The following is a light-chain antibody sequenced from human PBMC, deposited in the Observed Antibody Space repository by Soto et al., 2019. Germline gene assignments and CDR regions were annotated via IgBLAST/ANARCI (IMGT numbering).Light chain of an antibody. CDR1: QSVSSKY. Sequence: DIVLTQSPGTLSLSPGERATLSCRASQSVSSKYLAWSQQKPVQAPRVLIYGTSIRASGVPERFSGGGSGTDFTLIIIRLEPDYVALYYWQHYGCALFTFGRGTKVDFK. CDR3: QHYGCALFT. V-gene: IGKV3-20*01. CDR2: GTS. J-gene: IGKJ3*01.